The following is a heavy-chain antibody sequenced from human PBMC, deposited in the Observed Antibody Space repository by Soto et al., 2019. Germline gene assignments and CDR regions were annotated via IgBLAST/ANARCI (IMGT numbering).Heavy chain of an antibody. CDR3: VRRSLYATTHWGAFAV. J-gene: IGHJ3*01. CDR1: GFTFSSFV. V-gene: IGHV3-23*01. D-gene: IGHD2-8*01. Sequence: PGGSLRLSCAASGFTFSSFVMNWIRQAPGKGLEWVSTISPGGDVSHYPDSVKGRFTISRANSSRTLHLQMDSLRAEAAAVYFCVRRSLYATTHWGAFAVWGQGKVVTVS. CDR2: ISPGGDVS.